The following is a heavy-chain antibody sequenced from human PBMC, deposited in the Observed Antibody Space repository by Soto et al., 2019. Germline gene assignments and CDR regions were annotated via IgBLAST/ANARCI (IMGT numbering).Heavy chain of an antibody. D-gene: IGHD4-17*01. CDR3: ARGNYGDYSDSFDI. Sequence: QVQLVQSGAEVKKPGSSVKVSCKASGGTFISFAINWVRQAPGQGLEWMGEITPISGTTNYAQKFQGRVTMTVDESTNSAFMELRSLTAEDTAVFYCARGNYGDYSDSFDIWGQGTMVTVSS. CDR2: ITPISGTT. V-gene: IGHV1-69*01. CDR1: GGTFISFA. J-gene: IGHJ3*02.